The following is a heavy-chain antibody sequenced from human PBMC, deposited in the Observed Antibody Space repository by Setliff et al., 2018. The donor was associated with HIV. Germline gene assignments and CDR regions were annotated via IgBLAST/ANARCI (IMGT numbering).Heavy chain of an antibody. CDR3: ARDLERYDYVWGSYTPPGYYFDY. D-gene: IGHD3-16*01. V-gene: IGHV1-46*01. J-gene: IGHJ4*02. Sequence: ASVKVSCKASGGTFTNYIYSWVRQAPGQGLEWMGIINPSGGSTSYAQKFQGRVTMTRDTSTSTVYMELSSLRSEDTAVYYCARDLERYDYVWGSYTPPGYYFDYWGQGTLVTVSS. CDR2: INPSGGST. CDR1: GGTFTNY.